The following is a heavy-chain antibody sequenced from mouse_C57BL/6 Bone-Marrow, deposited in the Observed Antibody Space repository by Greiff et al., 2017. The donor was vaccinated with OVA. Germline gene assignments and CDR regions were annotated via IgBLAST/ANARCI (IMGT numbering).Heavy chain of an antibody. V-gene: IGHV1-82*01. Sequence: QVQLQQSGPELVKPGASVKLSCKASGYAFSSSWMNWVKQRPGKGLEWIGRIYPGGGGTNYNGKFKGKATLTADKSSSTAYMQLSSLTSEDSAVYSGARHEDDCYASYFDYWGQGTTLTVSS. D-gene: IGHD1-1*01. CDR2: IYPGGGGT. CDR1: GYAFSSSW. CDR3: ARHEDDCYASYFDY. J-gene: IGHJ2*01.